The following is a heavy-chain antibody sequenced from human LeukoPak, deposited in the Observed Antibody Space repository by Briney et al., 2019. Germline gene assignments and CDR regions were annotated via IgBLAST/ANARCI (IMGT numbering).Heavy chain of an antibody. V-gene: IGHV3-33*06. CDR1: GFTFSSYG. Sequence: GSLRLSCAASGFTFSSYGMHGVRQAPGKGLEWGAIIWYDGSNKYYADSVKGRFTISRDNSKNTLSLQMNSLRAEDTAVYYCAKEGVYCGGDCDTFPYYMDVWGKGTTVTVSS. D-gene: IGHD2-21*02. CDR3: AKEGVYCGGDCDTFPYYMDV. CDR2: IWYDGSNK. J-gene: IGHJ6*03.